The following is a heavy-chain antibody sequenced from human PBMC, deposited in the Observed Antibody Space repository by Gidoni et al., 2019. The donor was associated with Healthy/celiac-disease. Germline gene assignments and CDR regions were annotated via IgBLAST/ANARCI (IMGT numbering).Heavy chain of an antibody. D-gene: IGHD6-19*01. Sequence: EVQLVESGGGLVQPGGSLRLSCAASGFTFSSYWMSWVRQAPGKGLEWVANIKQDGSEKYYVDSVKGRFTISRDNAKNSLYLQMNSLRAEDTAVYYCARDREVAGKTYFDYWGQGTLVTVSS. J-gene: IGHJ4*02. CDR1: GFTFSSYW. CDR2: IKQDGSEK. V-gene: IGHV3-7*05. CDR3: ARDREVAGKTYFDY.